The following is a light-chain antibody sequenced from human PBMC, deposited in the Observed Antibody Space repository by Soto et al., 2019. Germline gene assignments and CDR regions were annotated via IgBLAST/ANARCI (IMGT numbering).Light chain of an antibody. J-gene: IGKJ2*01. CDR1: QSLSSSY. CDR3: QQQGT. CDR2: AAS. V-gene: IGKV3-20*01. Sequence: EIVLTQSPGTLSLSPGARATLSCRASQSLSSSYVGWYQQKPGQAPRLLIYAASRRATGIPDRVSGSGSAAEYTRTISRLEPEDFAVYYCQQQGTFGQGTKLEIK.